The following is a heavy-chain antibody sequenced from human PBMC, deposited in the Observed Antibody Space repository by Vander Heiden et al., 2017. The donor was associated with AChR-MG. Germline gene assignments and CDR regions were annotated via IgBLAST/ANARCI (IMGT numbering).Heavy chain of an antibody. J-gene: IGHJ3*02. CDR2: IYYTGNA. CDR3: ARHRQYGDYNFDI. V-gene: IGHV4-31*03. D-gene: IGHD4-17*01. CDR1: GDSTTNGAFY. Sequence: QVQLEESGPGLVEPSQTLSLTCSVTGDSTTNGAFYWGWIRQSPGKGLEWLGYIYYTGNAYYNPSLRSRLSISIDTSKNQFSLILTSVTAADTAVYYGARHRQYGDYNFDIWGQGTMGTVSP.